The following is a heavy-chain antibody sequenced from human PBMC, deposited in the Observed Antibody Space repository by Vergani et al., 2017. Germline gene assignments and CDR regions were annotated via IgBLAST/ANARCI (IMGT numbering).Heavy chain of an antibody. CDR2: ISYDGSNK. CDR1: GFTFSSYA. J-gene: IGHJ4*02. V-gene: IGHV3-30-3*01. Sequence: QVQLVESGGGVVQPGRSLRLSCAASGFTFSSYAMHWVRQAPGKGLEWVAVISYDGSNKYYADSVKGRFTISRDNSKNTLYLQMNSLRAEDTAVYYCARDIGGVTGTTRCYWGQGTLVTVSS. D-gene: IGHD1-7*01. CDR3: ARDIGGVTGTTRCY.